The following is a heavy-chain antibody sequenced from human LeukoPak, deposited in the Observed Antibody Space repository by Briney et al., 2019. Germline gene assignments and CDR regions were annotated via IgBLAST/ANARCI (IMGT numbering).Heavy chain of an antibody. CDR3: AREMSTIQDLDY. Sequence: TGGSLRLSCAASGFTFSSHSMNWVRRAPGKGLEWVSSISHSGSYRFHADSVKGRFTISRDNAKNSLYLQMNSLRVDDTAVYYCAREMSTIQDLDYWGLGTLVTVSS. J-gene: IGHJ4*02. V-gene: IGHV3-21*01. CDR2: ISHSGSYR. D-gene: IGHD5-24*01. CDR1: GFTFSSHS.